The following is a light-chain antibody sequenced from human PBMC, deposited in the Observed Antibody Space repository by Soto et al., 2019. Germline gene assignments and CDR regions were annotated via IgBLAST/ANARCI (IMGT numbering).Light chain of an antibody. CDR1: SSDIGSNNY. V-gene: IGLV2-14*01. CDR2: EVS. J-gene: IGLJ3*02. CDR3: SSYTTTTRL. Sequence: QSALTQPASVSGSPGQSITISCTGTSSDIGSNNYVSWFQQRSGKVPTLIIYEVSNRPSGVSTHFSGSKSGNTASLTISGLLPEDEAEYYCSSYTTTTRLFGGGTKLTVL.